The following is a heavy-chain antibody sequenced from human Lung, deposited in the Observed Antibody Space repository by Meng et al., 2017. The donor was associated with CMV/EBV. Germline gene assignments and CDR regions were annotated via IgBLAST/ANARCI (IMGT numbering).Heavy chain of an antibody. Sequence: VWLVQAGAEQNEGGASVKVSCKASGYSVTSYGCSWVQQAPGKGLEWMGWISAYDGDTKYAQNLQGRLTMTTDTSTSAAYMVLRSLRSDDTAVYYCARGPRRFWSGYRLYYFDNWGQGTLVTVSS. CDR2: ISAYDGDT. D-gene: IGHD3-3*01. CDR3: ARGPRRFWSGYRLYYFDN. CDR1: GYSVTSYG. V-gene: IGHV1-18*01. J-gene: IGHJ4*02.